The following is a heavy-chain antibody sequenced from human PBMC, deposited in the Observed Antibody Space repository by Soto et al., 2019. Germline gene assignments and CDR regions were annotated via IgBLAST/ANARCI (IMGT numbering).Heavy chain of an antibody. CDR1: GFPFDDYA. D-gene: IGHD2-8*02. V-gene: IGHV3-9*01. CDR2: ISWSGNNM. CDR3: AIGEPGAYPS. Sequence: GGSLRLSCAASGFPFDDYAMYWVRQTPGKGLEWVSGISWSGNNMDYRDSVKGRLTISRDNAKNSLYLQMNSLRVEDTALYYCAIGEPGAYPSWGQGTLVTVSS. J-gene: IGHJ5*02.